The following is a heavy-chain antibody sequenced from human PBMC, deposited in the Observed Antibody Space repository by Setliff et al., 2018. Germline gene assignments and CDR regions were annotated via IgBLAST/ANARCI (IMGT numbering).Heavy chain of an antibody. D-gene: IGHD6-19*01. Sequence: ASVKVSCKASGYSFTSYGITWVRQAPGQGLEWRGWISPYNGDTRCQQKFQGRVTVTTDTPTSTGYLELRSLTSDDTAVYYCARSPPNRGSGSGWYGDFWGQGTLVTVSS. CDR2: ISPYNGDT. J-gene: IGHJ4*02. V-gene: IGHV1-18*04. CDR1: GYSFTSYG. CDR3: ARSPPNRGSGSGWYGDF.